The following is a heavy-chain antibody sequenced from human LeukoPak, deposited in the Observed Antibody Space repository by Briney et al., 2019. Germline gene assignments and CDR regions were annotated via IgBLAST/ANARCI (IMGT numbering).Heavy chain of an antibody. V-gene: IGHV1-2*02. CDR3: ARGGGTSGPELDY. CDR1: GYTFTGYF. CDR2: INPHSGGT. J-gene: IGHJ4*02. D-gene: IGHD3-3*01. Sequence: ASVKVSCKASGYTFTGYFMHWVRQAPGQGLEWMGWINPHSGGTDNAQNFQGRVTMTSDTSINTAYMELTRMTSDDTAVYFCARGGGTSGPELDYWGQGTLVTVSS.